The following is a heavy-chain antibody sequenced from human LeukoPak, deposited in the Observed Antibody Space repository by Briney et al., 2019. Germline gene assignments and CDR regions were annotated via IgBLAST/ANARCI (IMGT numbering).Heavy chain of an antibody. V-gene: IGHV4-59*12. CDR3: ARQTRYFDWFSTIDY. Sequence: ASETLSLTCTVSGGSISSYYWSWIRQPPGKGLEWIGYIYYSGSTNYNSSLKSRVTMSVDTSKNQFSLKLTSVTAADTAVYYCARQTRYFDWFSTIDYWGQGILVTVSS. D-gene: IGHD3-9*01. CDR1: GGSISSYY. CDR2: IYYSGST. J-gene: IGHJ4*02.